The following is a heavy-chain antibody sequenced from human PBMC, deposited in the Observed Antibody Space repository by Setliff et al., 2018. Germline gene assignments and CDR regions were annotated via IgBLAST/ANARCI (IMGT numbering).Heavy chain of an antibody. V-gene: IGHV1-18*01. CDR2: ISPYNGDT. CDR1: GYTFNTFG. CDR3: ARSPPNRGVGQGHHMDV. D-gene: IGHD1-26*01. J-gene: IGHJ6*03. Sequence: VKVSCKTSGYTFNTFGISWVRRAPGQGLDWMGWISPYNGDTKSAQKFQGRVTMTIDTSTSTAYVEVRSLTSDDTAVYYCARSPPNRGVGQGHHMDVWGKGTSVTVSS.